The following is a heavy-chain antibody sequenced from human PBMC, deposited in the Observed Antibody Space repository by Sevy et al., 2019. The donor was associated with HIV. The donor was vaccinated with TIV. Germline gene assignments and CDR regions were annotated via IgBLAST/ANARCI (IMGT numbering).Heavy chain of an antibody. J-gene: IGHJ6*02. Sequence: GGSLRLSCAPSGFTFSTYAMNWVRLAPGKGLEWVSSVGGSGRYTYYADSGEGRFTISRDNSKNMLYLQMNSLRVADTAVYCCAKGYCSGVTCPRDYYYYGMDVWGQGTTVTVSS. CDR2: VGGSGRYT. CDR3: AKGYCSGVTCPRDYYYYGMDV. V-gene: IGHV3-23*01. CDR1: GFTFSTYA. D-gene: IGHD2-15*01.